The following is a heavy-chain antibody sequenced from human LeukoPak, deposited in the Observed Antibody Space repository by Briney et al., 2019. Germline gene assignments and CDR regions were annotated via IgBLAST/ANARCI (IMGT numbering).Heavy chain of an antibody. V-gene: IGHV4-59*01. Sequence: SETLSLTCTVSGGSISSYYWSWIRQPPGKGLEWIGYIYYSGSTNYNPSLKSRVTISVDTSKNQFSLKLSSVTAADTAVYYRARDIWTRYFDRRSHAFDIWGQGTMVTVSS. CDR1: GGSISSYY. J-gene: IGHJ3*02. D-gene: IGHD3-9*01. CDR3: ARDIWTRYFDRRSHAFDI. CDR2: IYYSGST.